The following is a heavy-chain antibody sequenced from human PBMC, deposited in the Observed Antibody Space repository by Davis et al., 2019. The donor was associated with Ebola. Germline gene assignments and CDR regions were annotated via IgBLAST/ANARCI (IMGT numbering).Heavy chain of an antibody. J-gene: IGHJ4*02. Sequence: GESLKISCAASGFTFSSYSMNWVRQAPGKGLEWVSSISSSSSYIYYADSVKGRFTISRDNAKNSLYLQMNSLRAEDTAVYYCATAKPVGYSSSWPAHFDYWGQGTLVTVSS. CDR1: GFTFSSYS. CDR2: ISSSSSYI. V-gene: IGHV3-21*01. CDR3: ATAKPVGYSSSWPAHFDY. D-gene: IGHD6-13*01.